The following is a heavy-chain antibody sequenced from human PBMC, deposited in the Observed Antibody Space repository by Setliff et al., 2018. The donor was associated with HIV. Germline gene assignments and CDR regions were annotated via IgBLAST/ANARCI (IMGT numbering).Heavy chain of an antibody. D-gene: IGHD3-22*01. CDR3: ARPRVADYFDSTGYYLLYAFDI. Sequence: GESLKISCQGSGYSFTSYWIGWVRQMPGKGLEWMGIIYPGDSDTRYSPSFQGQVTISADKSLSTAYLQWTSLKASDTAMFYCARPRVADYFDSTGYYLLYAFDIWGQGTMVTVSS. J-gene: IGHJ3*02. CDR1: GYSFTSYW. CDR2: IYPGDSDT. V-gene: IGHV5-51*01.